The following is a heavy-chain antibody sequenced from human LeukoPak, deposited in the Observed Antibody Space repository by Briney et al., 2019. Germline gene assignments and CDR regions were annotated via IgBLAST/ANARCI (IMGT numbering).Heavy chain of an antibody. CDR3: AKSGGEGYNWFDP. V-gene: IGHV3-66*01. CDR2: IYSGGST. D-gene: IGHD3-16*01. J-gene: IGHJ5*02. Sequence: GGSLRLSCAASEFSVGSNYMTWVRQAPGKGLEWVSLIYSGGSTYYADSVKGRFTISRDNSKNTLYLQMNSLRAEDTAVYYCAKSGGEGYNWFDPWGQGTLVTVSS. CDR1: EFSVGSNY.